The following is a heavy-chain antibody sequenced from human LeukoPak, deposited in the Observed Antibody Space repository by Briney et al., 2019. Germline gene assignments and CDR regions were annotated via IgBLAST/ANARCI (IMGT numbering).Heavy chain of an antibody. Sequence: PGRSLRLSCAASGFTFSSYSMNWVRQAPGKGLEWVSSISSSSSYIYYADSVKGRFTISRDNAKNSLYLQMNSLRAEDTAVYYCAVPPERSSVDTAMVIGDGYWGQGTLVTVSS. CDR1: GFTFSSYS. V-gene: IGHV3-21*01. D-gene: IGHD5-18*01. J-gene: IGHJ4*02. CDR2: ISSSSSYI. CDR3: AVPPERSSVDTAMVIGDGY.